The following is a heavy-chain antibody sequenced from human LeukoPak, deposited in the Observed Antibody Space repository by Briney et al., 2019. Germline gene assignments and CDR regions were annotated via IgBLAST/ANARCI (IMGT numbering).Heavy chain of an antibody. V-gene: IGHV1-18*01. CDR2: ISAYNANT. Sequence: ASVTVSCKASGYTFTNYGVSWVRQAPGQGLEWMGWISAYNANTNYAQRLQGRVTMTTDTSTSTAYMELRSLRSDDTAVYYCARSPPGWLYSSGYYGTYFDNWGQGTLVTVSS. CDR1: GYTFTNYG. J-gene: IGHJ4*02. D-gene: IGHD3-22*01. CDR3: ARSPPGWLYSSGYYGTYFDN.